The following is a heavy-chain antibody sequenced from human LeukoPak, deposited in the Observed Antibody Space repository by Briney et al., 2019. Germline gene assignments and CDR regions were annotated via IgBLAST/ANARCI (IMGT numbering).Heavy chain of an antibody. CDR2: ISSSSSYI. D-gene: IGHD5-18*01. CDR3: ARVGVGYSYGY. V-gene: IGHV3-21*01. Sequence: GGSLRLSCAASGFTFSSYSMNWVRQAPGKGLEWVSSISSSSSYIYYADSVKGRFTISRDNAKNSLYLQMNSLRAEDTAVHYCARVGVGYSYGYWGQGTLVTVSS. CDR1: GFTFSSYS. J-gene: IGHJ4*02.